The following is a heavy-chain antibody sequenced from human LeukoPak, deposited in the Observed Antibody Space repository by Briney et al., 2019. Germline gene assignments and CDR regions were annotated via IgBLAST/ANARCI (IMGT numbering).Heavy chain of an antibody. D-gene: IGHD6-13*01. V-gene: IGHV4-34*01. Sequence: PSETLSLTCAVYGGSFSGYYWSWIRQPPGKGLEWIGEINHSGSTNYNPSLKSRVTISVDTSKNQFSLKLSSVTAADTAVYYCARARWRAAAGTAFDPWGQGTLVTVSS. CDR2: INHSGST. CDR1: GGSFSGYY. J-gene: IGHJ5*02. CDR3: ARARWRAAAGTAFDP.